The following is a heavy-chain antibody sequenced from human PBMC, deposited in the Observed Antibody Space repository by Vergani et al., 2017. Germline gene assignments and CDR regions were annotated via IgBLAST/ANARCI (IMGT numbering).Heavy chain of an antibody. D-gene: IGHD3-3*01. CDR2: IRSKAYGGTT. CDR1: GFTFSSYA. J-gene: IGHJ6*04. Sequence: EVQLLDSGGNLIQPGGSLRLSCGASGFTFSSYAMTWVRLAPGKGLEWVGFIRSKAYGGTTEYAASVKGRFTISRDDSKSIAYLQMNRLTIEDTAVYYCYYDFWSGYESWDVWGKGTKVTVSS. V-gene: IGHV3-49*04. CDR3: YYDFWSGYESWDV.